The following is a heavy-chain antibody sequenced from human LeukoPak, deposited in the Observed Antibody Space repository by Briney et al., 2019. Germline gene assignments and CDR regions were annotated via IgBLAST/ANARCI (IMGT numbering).Heavy chain of an antibody. D-gene: IGHD3-3*01. Sequence: GGSLRLSCAASGFTFSSYSMNWVRQAPGKGLEWVSYISSSSSTIYYAGSVKGRFTISRDNAKNSLYLQMSSLRAEDTAVYYCARAPYYDFWSGYYGAFDIWGQGTMVTVSS. V-gene: IGHV3-48*01. CDR1: GFTFSSYS. CDR3: ARAPYYDFWSGYYGAFDI. CDR2: ISSSSSTI. J-gene: IGHJ3*02.